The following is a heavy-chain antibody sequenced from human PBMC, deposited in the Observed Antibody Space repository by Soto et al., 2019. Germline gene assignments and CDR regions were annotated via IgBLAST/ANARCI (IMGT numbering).Heavy chain of an antibody. V-gene: IGHV4-31*03. J-gene: IGHJ5*02. Sequence: SETLSLTCFVSGYSITAGGYYWSWISHHPGKGLEWIGSFYSSGSIIYNPSLRSRVSISGDTSSNQFSTSLTSVTAADTARYYCARMYSSGSGWFHPWGQGTLVTVSS. CDR2: FYSSGSI. D-gene: IGHD6-19*01. CDR3: ARMYSSGSGWFHP. CDR1: GYSITAGGYY.